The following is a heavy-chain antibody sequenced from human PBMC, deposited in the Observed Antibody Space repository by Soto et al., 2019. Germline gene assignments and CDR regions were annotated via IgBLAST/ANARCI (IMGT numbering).Heavy chain of an antibody. J-gene: IGHJ1*01. V-gene: IGHV1-18*01. CDR3: ARVVRGVVNWFQH. D-gene: IGHD3-10*01. CDR2: IATYNSNR. CDR1: GDTFTNFG. Sequence: SVKVSCKTSGDTFTNFGLSWVRQAPGQGLEWMGWIATYNSNRNYAQKFQGRLTLTTDTSVSTAYMELKSLGYDDTAVYYCARVVRGVVNWFQHWGQGTLVTVSS.